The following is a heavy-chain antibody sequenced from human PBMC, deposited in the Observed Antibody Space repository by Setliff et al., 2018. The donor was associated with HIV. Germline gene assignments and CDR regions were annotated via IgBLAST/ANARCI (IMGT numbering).Heavy chain of an antibody. CDR3: AREIRNYDFWSGYWEDHYFDS. CDR1: GYTFTSND. D-gene: IGHD3-3*01. Sequence: ASVKVSCKASGYTFTSNDVYWARQATGQGLEWMGWMNPDSGNTGYAQKFQGRVTLTRNTSLTTAYMELSSLRSDDTAVYYCAREIRNYDFWSGYWEDHYFDSWGQGTLVTVSS. V-gene: IGHV1-8*02. J-gene: IGHJ4*02. CDR2: MNPDSGNT.